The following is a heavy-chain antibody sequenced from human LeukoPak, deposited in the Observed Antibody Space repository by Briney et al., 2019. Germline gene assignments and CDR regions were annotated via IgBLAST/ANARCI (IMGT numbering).Heavy chain of an antibody. V-gene: IGHV3-48*01. CDR2: ISGSGGII. J-gene: IGHJ4*02. D-gene: IGHD3-10*01. CDR1: GFTFNTYT. Sequence: GGSLRLSCAASGFTFNTYTMNWVRQAPGKGLEWVSYISGSGGIIDYADSVRGRFTISRDNAKNSLYLQMNSLRAEDTAVYYCAKDLYYYGSGNLDYWGQGTLVTVSS. CDR3: AKDLYYYGSGNLDY.